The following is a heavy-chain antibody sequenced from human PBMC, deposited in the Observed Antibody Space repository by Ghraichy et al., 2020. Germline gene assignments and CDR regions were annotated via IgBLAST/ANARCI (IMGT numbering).Heavy chain of an antibody. J-gene: IGHJ4*02. CDR1: GGSIRSYY. Sequence: SETLSLTCTVSGGSIRSYYCSWIRQPPVKGLEWIGYIYYSGSTNYNPSLKSRVTISVDTSKNQFSLTLSSVTAADTAVYYCARGSAGYSSVWYFDYWGQGTLVTVSS. CDR3: ARGSAGYSSVWYFDY. D-gene: IGHD6-19*01. V-gene: IGHV4-59*01. CDR2: IYYSGST.